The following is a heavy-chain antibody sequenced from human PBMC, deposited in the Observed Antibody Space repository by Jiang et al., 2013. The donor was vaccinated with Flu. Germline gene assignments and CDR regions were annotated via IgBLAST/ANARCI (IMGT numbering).Heavy chain of an antibody. CDR1: GGSISRSNW. CDR2: THHSGST. Sequence: GLVKPSGTLSLTCAVSGGSISRSNWWGWLRQPPGKGLEWIGETHHSGSTNYNPSLKSRVTISVDKSKNQFSLKLTSVTAADTAVYYCATIFGGPNYWGQGTLVTVSS. D-gene: IGHD3-3*01. CDR3: ATIFGGPNY. V-gene: IGHV4-4*02. J-gene: IGHJ4*02.